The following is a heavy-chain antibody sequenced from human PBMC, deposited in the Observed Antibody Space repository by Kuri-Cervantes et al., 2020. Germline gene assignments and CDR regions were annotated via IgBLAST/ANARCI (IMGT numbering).Heavy chain of an antibody. J-gene: IGHJ3*02. CDR1: GGSISSSNW. CDR2: INHSGST. D-gene: IGHD3-9*01. CDR3: ARGNWLFDAFDI. V-gene: IGHV4-4*02. Sequence: GSLRLSCAVSGGSISSSNWWSWVRQPPGKGLEWIGEINHSGSTNYNPSLKSRVTISVDTSKNQFSLNLSSVTAADTAVYYCARGNWLFDAFDIWGQGTMVTVSS.